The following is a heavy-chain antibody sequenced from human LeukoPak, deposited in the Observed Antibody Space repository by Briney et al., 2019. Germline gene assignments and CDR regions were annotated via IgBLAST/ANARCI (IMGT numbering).Heavy chain of an antibody. V-gene: IGHV3-33*06. J-gene: IGHJ6*03. Sequence: PGGSLRLSCAAPGFTFSSYGMHWVRPAPGKGLEWVAVIWYDGSNKYYADSVKGRFTISRDNSKNTLYLQMNSLRAEDTAVYYCAKDTDAYGGDMDVWGKGTTVTVSS. CDR1: GFTFSSYG. CDR2: IWYDGSNK. CDR3: AKDTDAYGGDMDV. D-gene: IGHD3-16*01.